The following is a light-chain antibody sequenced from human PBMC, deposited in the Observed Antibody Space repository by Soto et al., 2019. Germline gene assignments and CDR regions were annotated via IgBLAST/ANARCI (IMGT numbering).Light chain of an antibody. CDR1: QSVSSY. CDR3: HQRSSWPLT. J-gene: IGKJ4*01. V-gene: IGKV3-11*01. CDR2: DAS. Sequence: EILFAQSPATLSLSPGERATLSCRASQSVSSYLAWYQQRPGQAPRILIYDASNRDTGIPARFSASGSGTGCTLPISRLEPEDSEVYYCHQRSSWPLTFGGGTKVEIK.